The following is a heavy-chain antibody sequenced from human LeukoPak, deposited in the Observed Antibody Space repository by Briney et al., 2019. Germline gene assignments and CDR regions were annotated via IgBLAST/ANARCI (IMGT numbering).Heavy chain of an antibody. Sequence: SETLSLTCAVYGGSFSGYYWSWIRQPPGKGLEWIGKINHSGSTNYNPSLKSRVTISVDTSKNQFSLKLSSVTAADTAVYYCAREGIAAAGTYGWFDPWGQGTLVTVSS. CDR2: INHSGST. CDR1: GGSFSGYY. CDR3: AREGIAAAGTYGWFDP. D-gene: IGHD6-13*01. J-gene: IGHJ5*02. V-gene: IGHV4-34*01.